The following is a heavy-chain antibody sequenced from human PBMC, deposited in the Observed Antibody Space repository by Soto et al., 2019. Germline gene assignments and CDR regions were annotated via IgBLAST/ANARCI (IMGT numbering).Heavy chain of an antibody. CDR2: IYYSGST. Sequence: SETLSLTCTVSGGSISSYYWSWIRQPPGKGLEWIGYIYYSGSTNYNPSLKSRVTIPVDTSKNQFSLKLSSVTAADTAVYYCARGPAAIHGWFDPWVQGTLVTVSS. CDR1: GGSISSYY. J-gene: IGHJ5*02. D-gene: IGHD2-2*01. CDR3: ARGPAAIHGWFDP. V-gene: IGHV4-59*01.